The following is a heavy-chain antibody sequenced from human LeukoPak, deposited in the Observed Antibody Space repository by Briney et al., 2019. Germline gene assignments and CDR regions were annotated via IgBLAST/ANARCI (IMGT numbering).Heavy chain of an antibody. D-gene: IGHD3-10*01. J-gene: IGHJ4*02. CDR3: ARDFRYYGSGSYYRGYYFDY. Sequence: SETLSLTCTVSGGSITSSTHYWGWIRQPPGKGLEWIGTIYYTGSPTFYNPSLKSRLTISVDTSKSHFSLKLTSVTAADTAVYYCARDFRYYGSGSYYRGYYFDYWGQGTLVTVSS. CDR2: IYYTGSPT. V-gene: IGHV4-39*07. CDR1: GGSITSSTHY.